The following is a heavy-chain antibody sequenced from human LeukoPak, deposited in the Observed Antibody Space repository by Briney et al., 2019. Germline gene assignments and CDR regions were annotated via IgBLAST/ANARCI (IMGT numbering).Heavy chain of an antibody. CDR2: IYYSGST. V-gene: IGHV4-59*01. J-gene: IGHJ6*02. CDR1: GGSISSYY. Sequence: SETLSLTCTVSGGSISSYYWSWIRQPPGKGLEWIGYIYYSGSTNYNPSLKSRVNISVDTSKTQFSLKLSSVTAADTAVYYCARGVRGYYYYYYGMDVWGQGTTVTVSS. CDR3: ARGVRGYYYYYYGMDV. D-gene: IGHD3-10*01.